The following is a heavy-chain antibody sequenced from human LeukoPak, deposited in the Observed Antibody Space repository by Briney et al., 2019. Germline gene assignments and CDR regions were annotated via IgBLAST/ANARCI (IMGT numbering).Heavy chain of an antibody. Sequence: GGSLRLSCAASGFTFSSYEMNWVRQAPGKGLEWVSHISSGSNSINYADSVKGRFTISRDNAKNSLLLQMNSLRDEDTAVYYCARGPSNRHFDYWGQGTLVTVSS. CDR1: GFTFSSYE. V-gene: IGHV3-48*02. CDR2: ISSGSNSI. D-gene: IGHD2/OR15-2a*01. J-gene: IGHJ4*02. CDR3: ARGPSNRHFDY.